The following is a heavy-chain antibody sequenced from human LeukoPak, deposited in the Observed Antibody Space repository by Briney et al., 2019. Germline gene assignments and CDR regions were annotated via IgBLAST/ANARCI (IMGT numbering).Heavy chain of an antibody. CDR3: ARSPTYCGGDCYDY. J-gene: IGHJ4*02. CDR1: GGSFSGHY. D-gene: IGHD2-21*01. Sequence: SETLSLTCAVYGGSFSGHYWTWIRQPPGKGLEWIGEINHSGSTNYNPSLKSRVTISVDTSKNQFSLKLSSVTAADTAVYYCARSPTYCGGDCYDYWGQGTLVTVSS. V-gene: IGHV4-34*01. CDR2: INHSGST.